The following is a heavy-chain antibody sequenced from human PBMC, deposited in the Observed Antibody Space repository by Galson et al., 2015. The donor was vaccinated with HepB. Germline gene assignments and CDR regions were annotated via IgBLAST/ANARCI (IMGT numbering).Heavy chain of an antibody. CDR2: ISHNGGST. Sequence: SLRLSCAASGFTFSSYAMSWVRQAPGKGLEWVSSISHNGGSTHYADPVKGRFTISRDNSKNTLNLQMSNLRAEDTAVYYCARVGSWWWPYDYWGQGTLVTVSS. J-gene: IGHJ4*02. CDR1: GFTFSSYA. V-gene: IGHV3-23*01. D-gene: IGHD2-8*02. CDR3: ARVGSWWWPYDY.